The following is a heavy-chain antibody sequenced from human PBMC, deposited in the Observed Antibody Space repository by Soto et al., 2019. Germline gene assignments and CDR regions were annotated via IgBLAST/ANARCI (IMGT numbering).Heavy chain of an antibody. J-gene: IGHJ6*02. D-gene: IGHD3-16*02. CDR3: AKDITFGGVIAEYGMDV. CDR1: GFTFSSYA. CDR2: ISGSGGST. V-gene: IGHV3-23*01. Sequence: EVQLLESGGGLVQPGGSLRLSCAASGFTFSSYAMSWVRQAPGKGLEWVSGISGSGGSTYYADSVKRRFTISRDNSKNTLYLQLNSLRAEDTAGYYCAKDITFGGVIAEYGMDVWGQGTTVTVSS.